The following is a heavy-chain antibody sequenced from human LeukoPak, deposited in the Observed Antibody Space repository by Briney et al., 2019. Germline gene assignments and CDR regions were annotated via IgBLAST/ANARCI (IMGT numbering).Heavy chain of an antibody. CDR1: GFTFNTYW. J-gene: IGHJ6*04. V-gene: IGHV3-7*01. Sequence: GGSLRLSCAASGFTFNTYWMSWVRQAPGKGLEWVANIKKDGSEKNYVGSVKGRFTISRDNAKNSLYLQMNSLRAEDTAVYYCARDDTVTGMDVWGKGTTVIVSS. D-gene: IGHD4-11*01. CDR2: IKKDGSEK. CDR3: ARDDTVTGMDV.